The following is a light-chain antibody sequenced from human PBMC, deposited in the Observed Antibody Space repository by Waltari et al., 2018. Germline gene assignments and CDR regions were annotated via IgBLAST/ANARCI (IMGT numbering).Light chain of an antibody. CDR3: QSYDSSLSVV. Sequence: QSVLTQPPSVSGAPGQRVTISCTGSSSNLGAGSDVPWYQQLPGTAPKLLIYGNSNRPSGVPDRFSGSKSGTSASLAITGLQAEDEADYYCQSYDSSLSVVFGGGTKLTVL. V-gene: IGLV1-40*01. J-gene: IGLJ2*01. CDR1: SSNLGAGSD. CDR2: GNS.